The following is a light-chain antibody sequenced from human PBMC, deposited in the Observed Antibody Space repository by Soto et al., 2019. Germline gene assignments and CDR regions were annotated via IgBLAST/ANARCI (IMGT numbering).Light chain of an antibody. CDR3: QQYSSNPIT. V-gene: IGKV1-39*01. CDR1: QTIVTY. J-gene: IGKJ5*01. CDR2: AAS. Sequence: DIQMTQSPSSLSASVGDRVTITCRASQTIVTYLNWYQQKPGNAPKLLIYAASNLQNGVPSRFSGSGSGTDFTLTISNLQAEDAAVYYCQQYSSNPITFGQGTRLEIK.